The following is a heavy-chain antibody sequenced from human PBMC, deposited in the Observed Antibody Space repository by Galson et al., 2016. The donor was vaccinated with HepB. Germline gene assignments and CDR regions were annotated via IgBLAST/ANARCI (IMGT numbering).Heavy chain of an antibody. CDR3: AKDIQMGVPAAFDY. V-gene: IGHV3-23*01. CDR2: ISGSGGST. D-gene: IGHD2-2*01. J-gene: IGHJ4*02. Sequence: SLRLSCAVSGFSFSSYAMSWVRQAPGKGLEWVSAISGSGGSTYYADSVKGRFTISRDNSKNTLYLQMNSLRAEDTAVYYCAKDIQMGVPAAFDYWGQGTLVTVSS. CDR1: GFSFSSYA.